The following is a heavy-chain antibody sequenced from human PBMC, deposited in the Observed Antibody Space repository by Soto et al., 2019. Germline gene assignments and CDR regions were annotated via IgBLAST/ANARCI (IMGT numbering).Heavy chain of an antibody. D-gene: IGHD2-21*02. CDR1: GGPISTGSHY. V-gene: IGHV4-39*01. J-gene: IGHJ6*02. Sequence: SETLSLTCTVSGGPISTGSHYWGWIRQSPGKGLEWIGSINYSGSTYSNPSLQSRLTISVDTSKNEFSLRLSSVTAADTAVYYCARHGYCGGDCYLLYYYYGLDVWGQGTTVTVSS. CDR3: ARHGYCGGDCYLLYYYYGLDV. CDR2: INYSGST.